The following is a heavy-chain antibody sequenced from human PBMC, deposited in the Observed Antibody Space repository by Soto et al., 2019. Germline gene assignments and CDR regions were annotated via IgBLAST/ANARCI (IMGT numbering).Heavy chain of an antibody. CDR2: ISAYNGNT. J-gene: IGHJ1*01. CDR1: GYTFTSYG. V-gene: IGHV1-18*01. CDR3: ARQKYSAYYYDSSGHQQAEYFQH. Sequence: QVQLVQSGAEVKKPGASVKVSCKASGYTFTSYGISWVRQAPGQGLEWMGWISAYNGNTNYAQKLQGRVTMTTDTSTSTAYMELRSLRSDDTAAYYCARQKYSAYYYDSSGHQQAEYFQHWGQGTLVTVSS. D-gene: IGHD3-22*01.